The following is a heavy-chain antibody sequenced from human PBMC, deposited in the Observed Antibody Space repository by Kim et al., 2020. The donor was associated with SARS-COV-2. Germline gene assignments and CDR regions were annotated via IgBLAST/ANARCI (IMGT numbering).Heavy chain of an antibody. CDR3: TRDYITMIVVGDAFDI. CDR1: GFIFGDYT. V-gene: IGHV3-49*03. J-gene: IGHJ3*02. D-gene: IGHD3-22*01. Sequence: GGSLRLSCTASGFIFGDYTMSWFRQAPGKGLEWVGFIRGRAYGETTEYAASVEGRFTISREDSKSVAYLQMNSLKTEDTAVYYCTRDYITMIVVGDAFDIWGQGTMVTVSS. CDR2: IRGRAYGETT.